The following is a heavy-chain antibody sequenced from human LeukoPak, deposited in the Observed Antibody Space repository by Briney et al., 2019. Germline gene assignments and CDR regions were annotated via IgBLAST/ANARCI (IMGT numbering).Heavy chain of an antibody. Sequence: GGSLRLSCAASGFAFSSNWMHWVRQTPGKGLVWVSRINSGGSGTSYADSVEGRFTISRDNAKNTLYLQVNSLRAEDTAVYYCATSLGPLTKYWGQGTLVTVSS. CDR2: INSGGSGT. CDR3: ATSLGPLTKY. V-gene: IGHV3-74*01. J-gene: IGHJ4*02. D-gene: IGHD4-11*01. CDR1: GFAFSSNW.